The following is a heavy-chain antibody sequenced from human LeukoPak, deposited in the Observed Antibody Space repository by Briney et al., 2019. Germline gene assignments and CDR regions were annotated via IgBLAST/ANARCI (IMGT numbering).Heavy chain of an antibody. CDR2: INWNGGST. D-gene: IGHD3-3*01. Sequence: GGSLRPSCAASGFTFDDYAMNWVRQAPGKGLEWVSGINWNGGSTYYRDSVKGRFTISRDNAKNSLYLQMNSLRAEDTALYYCARVKGSGYRNSIDYWGQGTLVTVSS. CDR1: GFTFDDYA. CDR3: ARVKGSGYRNSIDY. V-gene: IGHV3-20*04. J-gene: IGHJ4*02.